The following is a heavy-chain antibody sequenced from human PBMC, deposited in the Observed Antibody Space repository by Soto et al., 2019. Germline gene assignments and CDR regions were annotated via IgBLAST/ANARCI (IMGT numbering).Heavy chain of an antibody. D-gene: IGHD3-10*01. CDR3: ARDYYGSGRGGGMDV. J-gene: IGHJ6*02. V-gene: IGHV3-33*01. CDR1: GFTFSSYG. Sequence: GGSLRLSCAASGFTFSSYGMHWVRQAPGKGLEWVAVIWYDGSNKYYADSVKGRFTISRDNSKNTLYLQMNSLRAEDTAVYYCARDYYGSGRGGGMDVWGQGTTVTVSS. CDR2: IWYDGSNK.